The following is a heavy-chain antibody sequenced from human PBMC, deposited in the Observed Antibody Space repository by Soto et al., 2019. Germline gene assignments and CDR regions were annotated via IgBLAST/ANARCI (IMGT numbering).Heavy chain of an antibody. CDR3: AKRGARGSSVY. Sequence: LSLTFTASGDSVSSYYWSWIRQPPGKGLEWIGFIYYRGSTKYNPSLKSRVTISADTSKRQLSLRLTSVTAADTAVYYCAKRGARGSSVYWGQGTLVTVSS. CDR1: GDSVSSYY. D-gene: IGHD6-6*01. CDR2: IYYRGST. V-gene: IGHV4-59*02. J-gene: IGHJ4*02.